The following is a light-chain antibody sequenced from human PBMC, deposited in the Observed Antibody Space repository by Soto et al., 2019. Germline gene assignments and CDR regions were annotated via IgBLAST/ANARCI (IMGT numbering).Light chain of an antibody. CDR3: QQYDNWPYT. Sequence: ETVMTQSPATLSVSPGERATLSCKASRSVSSDLAWYQQKPGQAPRLLIYGASTRATGVPARFSGGGSGTEFTLTISSLQSEDFAVYYCQQYDNWPYTFGGGTKLEIK. CDR1: RSVSSD. J-gene: IGKJ4*01. V-gene: IGKV3-15*01. CDR2: GAS.